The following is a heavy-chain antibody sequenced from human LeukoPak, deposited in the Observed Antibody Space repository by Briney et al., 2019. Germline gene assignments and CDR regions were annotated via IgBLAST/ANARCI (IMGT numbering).Heavy chain of an antibody. CDR3: ASGPESYYFDY. J-gene: IGHJ4*02. CDR1: GGSFSGYY. Sequence: SETLSLTCAVCGGSFSGYYWSWIRQPPGKELEWIGEINHSGSTNYNPSLKSRVTISVDTSKNQFSLKMTSVTVADTAMYYCASGPESYYFDYWGQGALVTVSS. V-gene: IGHV4-34*01. CDR2: INHSGST.